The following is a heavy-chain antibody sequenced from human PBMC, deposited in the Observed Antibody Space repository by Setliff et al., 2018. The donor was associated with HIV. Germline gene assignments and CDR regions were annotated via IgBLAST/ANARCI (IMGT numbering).Heavy chain of an antibody. CDR1: GGSISSNNDH. CDR2: ISHSGNT. Sequence: PSETLSLTCTVSGGSISSNNDHSGWIRQPPGKGLEWIGSISHSGNTYHNPSLQSRVTISLDMSKSQFSLKLRSMSAADTAVYYCARDPHYFDTSGYYSYFYFDFWGQGMLVTVSS. V-gene: IGHV4-39*07. J-gene: IGHJ4*02. D-gene: IGHD3-22*01. CDR3: ARDPHYFDTSGYYSYFYFDF.